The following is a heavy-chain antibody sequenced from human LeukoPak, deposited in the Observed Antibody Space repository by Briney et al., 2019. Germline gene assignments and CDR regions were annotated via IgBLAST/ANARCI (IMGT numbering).Heavy chain of an antibody. D-gene: IGHD3-22*01. J-gene: IGHJ4*02. Sequence: GASVKVSCKASGYTFTSYGISWVRQAPGQGLEWMGWISAYNGNTNYAQKLQGRVTMTTDTSTSTAYMELRSLRSDDTAMYYCARWLDYYDSSGYYYPLFFDYWGQGTLVTVSS. CDR3: ARWLDYYDSSGYYYPLFFDY. CDR2: ISAYNGNT. V-gene: IGHV1-18*01. CDR1: GYTFTSYG.